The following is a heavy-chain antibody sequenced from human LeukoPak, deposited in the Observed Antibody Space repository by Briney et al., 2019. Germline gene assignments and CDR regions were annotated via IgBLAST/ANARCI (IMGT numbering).Heavy chain of an antibody. J-gene: IGHJ4*02. CDR3: ARGGSGYYIAVFDY. CDR1: GGSISSYY. D-gene: IGHD5-12*01. CDR2: IYYSGST. Sequence: SETLSLTCTVSGGSISSYYWSWIRQPPGKGLEWIGYIYYSGSTNYNPSLKSRVTISVDTSKNQFSLKLSSVTAADTAVYYCARGGSGYYIAVFDYWGQGTLVTVSS. V-gene: IGHV4-59*01.